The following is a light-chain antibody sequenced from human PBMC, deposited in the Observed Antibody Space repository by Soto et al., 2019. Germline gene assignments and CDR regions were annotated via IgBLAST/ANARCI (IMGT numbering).Light chain of an antibody. Sequence: QPVLTQPPSVSGAPGQRVTISCTGSSSNIGAGYDVHWYQQLPGTAPKVLISGNSNRPSGVPDRFSGSKSGTSASLAITGLQAEDEADYYCQSYDSSLSGYVVFGGGTKVTVL. CDR3: QSYDSSLSGYVV. CDR2: GNS. V-gene: IGLV1-40*01. CDR1: SSNIGAGYD. J-gene: IGLJ2*01.